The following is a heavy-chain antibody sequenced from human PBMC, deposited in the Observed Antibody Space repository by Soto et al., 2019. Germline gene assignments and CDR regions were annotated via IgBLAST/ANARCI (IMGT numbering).Heavy chain of an antibody. D-gene: IGHD1-1*01. J-gene: IGHJ4*02. CDR3: ASHVVGARGSVEEPL. Sequence: VQLVPSGAEVKKPGESLRISCKGSGYSFTSYWISWVRQMPGKGLEWMGRIDPSDSYTNYSPSFQGHVTISADKSISTAYLQWSTLKASDTAVYYCASHVVGARGSVEEPLWGQGTLVTVSS. V-gene: IGHV5-10-1*01. CDR1: GYSFTSYW. CDR2: IDPSDSYT.